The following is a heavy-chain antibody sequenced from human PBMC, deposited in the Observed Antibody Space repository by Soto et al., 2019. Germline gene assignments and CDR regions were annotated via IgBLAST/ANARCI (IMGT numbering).Heavy chain of an antibody. J-gene: IGHJ4*02. CDR1: GDSFRSYS. D-gene: IGHD3-10*01. CDR3: AGDYGSGSYRFDY. Sequence: TSETLSLTCTVSGDSFRSYSWSWIRQPPGRGLEWIGYIYYSGSTTYNPSLKSRLTMSIDTSKNQFSLRLTSVTAADTAIYYCAGDYGSGSYRFDYWGQGTLVTVSS. CDR2: IYYSGST. V-gene: IGHV4-59*01.